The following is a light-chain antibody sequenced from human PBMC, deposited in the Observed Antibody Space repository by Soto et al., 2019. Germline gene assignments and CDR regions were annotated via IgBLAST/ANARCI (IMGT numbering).Light chain of an antibody. V-gene: IGKV4-1*01. CDR3: QQYYSTPLT. J-gene: IGKJ3*01. CDR2: WAS. Sequence: DIVMTQSPDSLAVSVGERATINCKSSQSVLYSSNNKNYLAWYQQKPGQPPKLLIYWASTRESGVPDRFSGSGSGTDFTLTISSLQAEDVAVYYCQQYYSTPLTFGPGTRVAIK. CDR1: QSVLYSSNNKNY.